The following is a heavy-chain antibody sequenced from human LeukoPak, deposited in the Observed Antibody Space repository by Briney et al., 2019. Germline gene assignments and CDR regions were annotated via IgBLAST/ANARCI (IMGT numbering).Heavy chain of an antibody. J-gene: IGHJ3*02. Sequence: PSETLSLTCTVSGGSISSYYWSWIRQPAGKGLEWIGRIYTSGSTNYNPSLKSRVTMSVDTSKNQFSLKLSSVTAADTAVYYCARGDTYYYDSAHAFDIWGQGTMVTVSS. CDR1: GGSISSYY. V-gene: IGHV4-4*07. CDR3: ARGDTYYYDSAHAFDI. CDR2: IYTSGST. D-gene: IGHD3-22*01.